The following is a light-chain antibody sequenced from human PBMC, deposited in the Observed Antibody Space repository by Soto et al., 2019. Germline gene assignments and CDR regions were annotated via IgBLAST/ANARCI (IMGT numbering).Light chain of an antibody. CDR2: SNN. Sequence: QSVLTQPPSASGTPGQRVTISCSGSSSNIGSNTVNWYQQLPGTAPKLLIYSNNQRPSGVLDRFSGSKSGTSASLAISGLQSEDEADYYCAAWDDILNGSYVFGSGTKLTVL. J-gene: IGLJ1*01. V-gene: IGLV1-44*01. CDR1: SSNIGSNT. CDR3: AAWDDILNGSYV.